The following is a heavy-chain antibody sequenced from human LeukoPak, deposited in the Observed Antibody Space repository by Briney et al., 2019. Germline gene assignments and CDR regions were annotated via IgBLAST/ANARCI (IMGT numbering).Heavy chain of an antibody. V-gene: IGHV4-59*08. Sequence: SETLSLTCTVSGASISNFYWSWIRQPPGKGLEWIGYIYYSGSTYYNPSLKSRVTISVDTSKNQFSLKLSSVTAADTAVYYCARAEVAYCGGDCSAWFDPWGQGTLVTVSS. J-gene: IGHJ5*02. CDR1: GASISNFY. CDR3: ARAEVAYCGGDCSAWFDP. CDR2: IYYSGST. D-gene: IGHD2-21*02.